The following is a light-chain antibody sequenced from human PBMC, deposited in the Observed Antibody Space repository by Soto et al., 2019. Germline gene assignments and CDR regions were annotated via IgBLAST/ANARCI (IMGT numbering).Light chain of an antibody. CDR1: SSNIGAGYD. V-gene: IGLV1-40*01. CDR2: GNS. J-gene: IGLJ2*01. Sequence: QPVLTQPPSVSGAPGQRVTISCTGSSSNIGAGYDVHWYQQLPGTAPKLLIYGNSNRPSGVPDRFSGSKSGTSASLAITGLQAEDEADYYCQSYDSSLGGGVVFGGGTQLTVL. CDR3: QSYDSSLGGGVV.